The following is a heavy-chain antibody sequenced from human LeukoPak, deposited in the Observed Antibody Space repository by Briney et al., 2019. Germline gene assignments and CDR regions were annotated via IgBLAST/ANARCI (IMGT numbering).Heavy chain of an antibody. CDR1: GFTFSDFY. Sequence: PGGSLRLSCAASGFTFSDFYMSWIRQAPGKGLEGVSYISSSGITIYYADSVKGRFTVSRDNAKNSLYLQMNSLRAGDTAVYYCARGSVVVTALFDYWGQGTLVTVSS. D-gene: IGHD2-21*02. CDR2: ISSSGITI. CDR3: ARGSVVVTALFDY. J-gene: IGHJ4*02. V-gene: IGHV3-11*01.